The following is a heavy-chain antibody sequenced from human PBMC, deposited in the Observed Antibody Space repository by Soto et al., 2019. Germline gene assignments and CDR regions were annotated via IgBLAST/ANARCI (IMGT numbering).Heavy chain of an antibody. D-gene: IGHD2-15*01. Sequence: GGSLRLSCAASGFTFSGYAMSWVRQAPGKGLEWVSGISGSAASTNYADSVKGRFTISRDNSKSTLYLQMNSLRAEDTAVYYCARERDPVVVAEFDYWGQGTMVTVSS. V-gene: IGHV3-23*01. CDR3: ARERDPVVVAEFDY. J-gene: IGHJ4*02. CDR1: GFTFSGYA. CDR2: ISGSAAST.